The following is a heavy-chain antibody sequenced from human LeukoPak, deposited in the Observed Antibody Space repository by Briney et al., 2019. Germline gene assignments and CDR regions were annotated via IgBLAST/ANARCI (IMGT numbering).Heavy chain of an antibody. Sequence: KPGGSLRLSCAASGFTFSSYSMNWVRQAPGEGLEWVSSISSSSSYICYADSVKGRFTISRDNAKNPLYLQMNSLRAEDTAVYYCARDFYGDYPSRYFDYWGQGSLVTVSS. CDR1: GFTFSSYS. CDR2: ISSSSSYI. CDR3: ARDFYGDYPSRYFDY. V-gene: IGHV3-21*01. J-gene: IGHJ4*02. D-gene: IGHD4-17*01.